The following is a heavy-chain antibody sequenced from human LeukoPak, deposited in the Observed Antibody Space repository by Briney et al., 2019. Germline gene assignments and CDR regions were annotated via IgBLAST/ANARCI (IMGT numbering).Heavy chain of an antibody. J-gene: IGHJ4*02. CDR1: GGSISSYY. CDR3: ARDSGRDGYNLIN. Sequence: SETLSLTCTVSGGSISSYYWSWIRQPPGKGLEWIGYIYYSGSTNYNPSLKSRVTISVDTSKNQFSLKLSSVTAADTAVYYCARDSGRDGYNLINWGQGTLVTVSS. V-gene: IGHV4-59*12. CDR2: IYYSGST. D-gene: IGHD5-24*01.